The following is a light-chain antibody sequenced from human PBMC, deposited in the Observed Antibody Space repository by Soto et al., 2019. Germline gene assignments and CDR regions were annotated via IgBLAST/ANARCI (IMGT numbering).Light chain of an antibody. Sequence: ILMTQSPSSLSASVGDRVTITCRASQCIRNDLRWYQQKPRTAPKLLIYAASNVQSGVPSRFSGSRSGTDFTLTISSLQPEDAAAYYCLQDYNFPQTFGQGTKLEI. V-gene: IGKV1-6*01. CDR3: LQDYNFPQT. CDR1: QCIRND. CDR2: AAS. J-gene: IGKJ2*01.